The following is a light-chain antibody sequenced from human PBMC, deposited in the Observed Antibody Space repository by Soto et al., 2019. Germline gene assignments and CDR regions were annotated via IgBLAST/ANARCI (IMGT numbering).Light chain of an antibody. CDR1: QTISNF. V-gene: IGKV1-39*01. CDR3: QQTYSAPHT. CDR2: SAS. J-gene: IGKJ2*01. Sequence: DIQMTQSPSSLSASVGDRVTITCRASQTISNFLNWYQKKPGKAPTLLIYSASSLQRGVPANFSGSGSGADFTLTISHVRPEDLATYYCQQTYSAPHTFGLGTKVEIK.